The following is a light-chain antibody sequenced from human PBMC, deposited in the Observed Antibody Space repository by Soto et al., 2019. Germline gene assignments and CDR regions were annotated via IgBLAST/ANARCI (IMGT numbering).Light chain of an antibody. V-gene: IGKV3D-20*02. Sequence: EIGLTLPPVTLPLSPGERGTLCCRASQNLGTLYLAWFQQKSGQAPRLLIYSASRRATGIPDRFTGSGSGTHFTLTIRSLEPEDFSVYYCQQRGTLFGGGTKV. J-gene: IGKJ4*01. CDR1: QNLGTLY. CDR2: SAS. CDR3: QQRGTL.